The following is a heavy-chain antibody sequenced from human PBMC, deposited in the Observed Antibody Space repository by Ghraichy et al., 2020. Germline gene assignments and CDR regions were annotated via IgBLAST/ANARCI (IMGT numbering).Heavy chain of an antibody. J-gene: IGHJ4*02. CDR2: ISGSGGST. Sequence: LSLTCAASGFTFSSYAMSWVRQAPGKGLEWVSSISGSGGSTNYADSVKGRFTISRDNSKNTLYLEMNSLRAEDTAVYYCAKDPYSTSWYWIDYWGQGTLVTVSS. CDR1: GFTFSSYA. CDR3: AKDPYSTSWYWIDY. V-gene: IGHV3-23*01. D-gene: IGHD6-13*01.